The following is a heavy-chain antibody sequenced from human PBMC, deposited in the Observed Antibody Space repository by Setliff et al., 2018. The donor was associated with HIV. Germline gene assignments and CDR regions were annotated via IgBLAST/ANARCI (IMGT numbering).Heavy chain of an antibody. CDR3: ARVGYYDTSFDY. CDR2: IFHSGHT. J-gene: IGHJ4*02. V-gene: IGHV4-38-2*01. Sequence: ASETLSLTCAVSGYSISSGYYWGWIRQPPGKGLEWIGSIFHSGHTYYNPSLKGPVTISVDTSKNHFSLRLTSVTAADTAVYYCARVGYYDTSFDYWGQGTLVTVSS. CDR1: GYSISSGYY. D-gene: IGHD3-22*01.